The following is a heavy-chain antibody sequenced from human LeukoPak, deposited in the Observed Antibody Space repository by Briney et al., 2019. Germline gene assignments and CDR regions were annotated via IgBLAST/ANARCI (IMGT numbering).Heavy chain of an antibody. V-gene: IGHV3-74*01. CDR1: GFIFSSYW. CDR2: INSDGTDT. J-gene: IGHJ6*02. Sequence: PGGSLRLSCAASGFIFSSYWMHWVRQAPGKGLVWVSRINSDGTDTTYADSVKGRFTISRDNAKNMLYLPMNSLRAEDTAVYYCAREVTTLSIYGMDVWGQGTTVTVSS. CDR3: AREVTTLSIYGMDV. D-gene: IGHD4-17*01.